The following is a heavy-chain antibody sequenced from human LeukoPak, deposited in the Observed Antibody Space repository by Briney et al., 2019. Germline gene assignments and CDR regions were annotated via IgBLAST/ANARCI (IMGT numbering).Heavy chain of an antibody. CDR3: ARDSSGSFDY. CDR2: ISSSGSTI. Sequence: GGSLRLSCAASGFIFSSYEMNWVRQAPGKGLEWVSYISSSGSTIYYADSVKGRFTISRDNAKNSLYLQMNSLRAEDTAVYYCARDSSGSFDYWGQGTLVTVSS. D-gene: IGHD6-19*01. V-gene: IGHV3-48*03. CDR1: GFIFSSYE. J-gene: IGHJ4*02.